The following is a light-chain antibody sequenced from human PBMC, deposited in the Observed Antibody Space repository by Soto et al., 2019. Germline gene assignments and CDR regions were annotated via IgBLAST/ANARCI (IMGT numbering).Light chain of an antibody. CDR1: SGHSSYA. J-gene: IGLJ3*02. V-gene: IGLV4-69*01. CDR2: LNSDGSH. CDR3: QTWGTGVWV. Sequence: QSALTQSPSGSTSLGASVKLTCTLSSGHSSYAIAWHQQQPEKGPRYLMKLNSDGSHSKGDGIPDRFSGSSSGAERYLTISSLQSEDEADYYCQTWGTGVWVFGGGTKLTIL.